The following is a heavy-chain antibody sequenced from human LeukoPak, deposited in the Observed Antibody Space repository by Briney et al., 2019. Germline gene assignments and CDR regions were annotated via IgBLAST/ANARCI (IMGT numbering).Heavy chain of an antibody. J-gene: IGHJ4*02. CDR2: IIPILGIA. CDR3: ARDYVEMATLKDFPYYFDY. Sequence: SVKVSCKASGYTFTTYYISWVRQAPGQGLEWMGRIIPILGIANYAQKFQGRVTITADKSTSTAYMELSSLRSEDTAVYYCARDYVEMATLKDFPYYFDYWGQGTLVTVSS. V-gene: IGHV1-69*04. D-gene: IGHD5-24*01. CDR1: GYTFTTYY.